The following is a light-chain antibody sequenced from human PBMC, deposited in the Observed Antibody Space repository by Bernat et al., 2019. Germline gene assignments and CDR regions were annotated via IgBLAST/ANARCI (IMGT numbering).Light chain of an antibody. Sequence: QSVLTQPPSASGTPGQRVTISYSGSSSNIGSNTVNYYQQLPGTAPKLLIYNNNQRPSGVPDRFSGSKSGTSASLAISGLQSEDEADYYCSSYAGSNTVVFGGGTKLTVL. CDR2: NNN. V-gene: IGLV1-44*01. CDR3: SSYAGSNTVV. J-gene: IGLJ2*01. CDR1: SSNIGSNT.